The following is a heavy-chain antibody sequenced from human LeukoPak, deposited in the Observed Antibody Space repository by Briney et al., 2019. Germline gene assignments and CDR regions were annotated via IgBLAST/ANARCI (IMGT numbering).Heavy chain of an antibody. CDR3: ARGDGYNYWEY. Sequence: GGSLRLSCAASGFTVSTNYMSWVRQAQGKGLDWVSVVYRGGDTYYADSVKGRFTISRDNSKNTLYLQMNSLRAEDTALYYCARGDGYNYWEYWGQGTLVTVSS. V-gene: IGHV3-53*01. CDR2: VYRGGDT. D-gene: IGHD5-24*01. J-gene: IGHJ4*02. CDR1: GFTVSTNY.